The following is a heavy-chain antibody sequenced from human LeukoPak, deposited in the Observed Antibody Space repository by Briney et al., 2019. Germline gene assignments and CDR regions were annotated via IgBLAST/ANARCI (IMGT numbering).Heavy chain of an antibody. CDR1: GGSISSSSYY. D-gene: IGHD3-16*01. CDR2: IYYSGST. V-gene: IGHV4-39*07. J-gene: IGHJ4*02. Sequence: PSETLSLTCTVSGGSISSSSYYWGWIRQPPGKGLEWIGSIYYSGSTYYNPSLKSRLTISVDTSKNQFSLKLISVTAADTAVYYCAIREERDYEEFDYWGQGTLVTVSP. CDR3: AIREERDYEEFDY.